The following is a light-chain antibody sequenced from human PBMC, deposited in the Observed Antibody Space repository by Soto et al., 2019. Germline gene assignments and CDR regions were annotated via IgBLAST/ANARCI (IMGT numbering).Light chain of an antibody. CDR2: DAS. Sequence: EIVLTQSPATLSLSPGVRVTLSCRASQSVGRYIAWYQHKPGQAPRLLIYDASNRATRIPARFSGSGTGTDFTLTISSLAVEDFADYYCQQRSSWLTFGEGTKV. CDR3: QQRSSWLT. CDR1: QSVGRY. V-gene: IGKV3-11*01. J-gene: IGKJ4*01.